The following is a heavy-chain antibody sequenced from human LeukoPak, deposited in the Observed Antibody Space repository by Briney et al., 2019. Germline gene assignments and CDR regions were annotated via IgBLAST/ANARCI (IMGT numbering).Heavy chain of an antibody. CDR1: GFTFSSYA. CDR3: ARALGYCSGGSCNFDY. V-gene: IGHV3-30-3*01. D-gene: IGHD2-15*01. Sequence: GGSLRLSCATSGFTFSSYAMHWVRQAPGKGLEWGAVISYDGSNKYYADSVKGRFTISRDNSKNTLYLQMNSLRADDTAVYYCARALGYCSGGSCNFDYWGQGTLVTVSS. CDR2: ISYDGSNK. J-gene: IGHJ4*02.